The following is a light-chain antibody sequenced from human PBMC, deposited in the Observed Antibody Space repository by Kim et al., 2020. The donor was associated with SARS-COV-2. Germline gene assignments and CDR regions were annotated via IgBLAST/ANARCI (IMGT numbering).Light chain of an antibody. Sequence: SPGETAILSCRASQSVDNFLAWYQQKAGQHPRLVIYDAFIRATDTPDRFSGSGYGTDFTLTNNNLEPEDFAVYYCQQRSKWPPFTFGQGTKLEI. CDR2: DAF. V-gene: IGKV3-11*01. CDR1: QSVDNF. J-gene: IGKJ2*01. CDR3: QQRSKWPPFT.